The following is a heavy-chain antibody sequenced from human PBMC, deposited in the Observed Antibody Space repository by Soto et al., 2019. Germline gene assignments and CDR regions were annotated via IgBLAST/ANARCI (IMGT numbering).Heavy chain of an antibody. CDR3: AKDWYHTIDS. V-gene: IGHV3-74*01. CDR1: GFDFSNTW. D-gene: IGHD1-20*01. Sequence: GGSLRLSCATSGFDFSNTWIHWVRQVPGQGLVWVSRINSDGSSIIYADSVKGRFTLSRDNAKNTVHLQMSSLRVEDTAVYYCAKDWYHTIDSWGQGIPVTVSS. CDR2: INSDGSSI. J-gene: IGHJ4*02.